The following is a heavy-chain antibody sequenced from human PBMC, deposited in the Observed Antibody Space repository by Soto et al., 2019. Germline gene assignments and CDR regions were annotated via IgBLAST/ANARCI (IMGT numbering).Heavy chain of an antibody. CDR3: ASGEVFTGYSSSWYLGALDY. CDR1: GYTFTSYG. V-gene: IGHV1-18*04. J-gene: IGHJ4*02. Sequence: GASVKVSCKASGYTFTSYGISWVRQAPGQGLEWMGWISAYNGNTNYAQKLQGRVTMTTDTSTSTAYMELRSLRSDATAVYYCASGEVFTGYSSSWYLGALDYWGQGTLVTVSS. D-gene: IGHD6-13*01. CDR2: ISAYNGNT.